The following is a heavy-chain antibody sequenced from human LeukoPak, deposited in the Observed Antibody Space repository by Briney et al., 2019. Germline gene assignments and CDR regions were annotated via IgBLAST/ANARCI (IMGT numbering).Heavy chain of an antibody. D-gene: IGHD6-13*01. Sequence: LSETLPDTCVVSGGSISSYYLSWIRQPAGKGLEWIVRIYTSGSTNYNPSLKSRVTLSVDTSKNQFSLKLSSVTAADTAVYYCARDSSSWYGLAYYFDYWGQGTLVSVSS. J-gene: IGHJ4*02. CDR1: GGSISSYY. V-gene: IGHV4-4*07. CDR2: IYTSGST. CDR3: ARDSSSWYGLAYYFDY.